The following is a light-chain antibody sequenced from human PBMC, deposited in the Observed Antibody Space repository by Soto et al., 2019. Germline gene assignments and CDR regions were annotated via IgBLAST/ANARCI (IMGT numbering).Light chain of an antibody. V-gene: IGKV3-20*01. Sequence: EIVLTQSPGTLSLSPGERATLSCRASQSVSSIYLAWYQQKPGQAPRLLIYAASSRASGIPDRFSGSGAGTDFPLTISRLEPEDFAVYYCQQYGSSPRTFGQGTKVEIK. J-gene: IGKJ1*01. CDR1: QSVSSIY. CDR2: AAS. CDR3: QQYGSSPRT.